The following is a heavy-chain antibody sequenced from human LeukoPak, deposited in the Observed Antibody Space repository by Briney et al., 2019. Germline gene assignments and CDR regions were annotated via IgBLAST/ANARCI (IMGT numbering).Heavy chain of an antibody. CDR2: INPSGGST. D-gene: IGHD3-22*01. V-gene: IGHV1-46*01. Sequence: ASVKVSCKASGYTFTSYYMHWVRQAPGQGLEWMGMINPSGGSTSYAQKFQGRVTMTRDTSTSTVYMELSSLRSEDTAVYYCERSKYYDSSGSYFDYWGQGTLVTVSS. CDR3: ERSKYYDSSGSYFDY. J-gene: IGHJ4*02. CDR1: GYTFTSYY.